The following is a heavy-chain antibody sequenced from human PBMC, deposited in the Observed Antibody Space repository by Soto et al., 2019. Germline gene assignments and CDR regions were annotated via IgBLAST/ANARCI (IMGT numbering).Heavy chain of an antibody. CDR2: INSDGSST. D-gene: IGHD6-19*01. CDR1: GFTFSSYW. J-gene: IGHJ4*02. CDR3: ARVGYSSGWDFDY. Sequence: GGSRRLSCAASGFTFSSYWMHWVRQAPGKGLVWVSRINSDGSSTSYADSVKGRFTISRDNAKNTLYLQMNSLRAEDTAVYYCARVGYSSGWDFDYWGQGTLVTVSS. V-gene: IGHV3-74*01.